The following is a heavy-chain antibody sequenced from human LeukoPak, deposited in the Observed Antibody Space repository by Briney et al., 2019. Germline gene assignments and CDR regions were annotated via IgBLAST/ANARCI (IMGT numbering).Heavy chain of an antibody. V-gene: IGHV1-46*01. J-gene: IGHJ2*01. CDR1: GYTFTSYY. D-gene: IGHD2-2*01. Sequence: GASVMVSCKASGYTFTSYYMHWVRQAPGQGLEWMGIINPSGGSTSYAQKFQGRVTMTRDTSTSTVYMELSSLRSEDTAVYYCAREGLGYCSSTSCYGDWYFDLWGRGTLVTVSS. CDR3: AREGLGYCSSTSCYGDWYFDL. CDR2: INPSGGST.